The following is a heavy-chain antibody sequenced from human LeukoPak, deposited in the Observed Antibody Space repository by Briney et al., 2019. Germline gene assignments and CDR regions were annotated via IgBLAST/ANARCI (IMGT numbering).Heavy chain of an antibody. Sequence: PSETLSLTCAVYGGSFSGYYWSWIRQPPGKGLDWIGEINHSGSTNYNPSLKSRVTISVDTSKNQFSLKLSSVTAADTAVYYCARGAVVPAANFDYWGQGTLVTVSS. D-gene: IGHD2-2*01. J-gene: IGHJ4*02. CDR1: GGSFSGYY. CDR3: ARGAVVPAANFDY. V-gene: IGHV4-34*01. CDR2: INHSGST.